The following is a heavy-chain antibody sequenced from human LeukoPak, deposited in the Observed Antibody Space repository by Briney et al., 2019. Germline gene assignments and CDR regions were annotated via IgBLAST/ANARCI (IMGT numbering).Heavy chain of an antibody. Sequence: SETLSLTCTVSGGSIRSSYYYWGWIRQPPGRGLEWIGDISHSGSSHYNPSLKSRLSMSVDTSKNQFSLTLTAVTAADTAVYYCGGRPYFDILAGSQMWGTVDHWGQGALVTVSS. J-gene: IGHJ4*02. CDR1: GGSIRSSYYY. D-gene: IGHD3-9*01. CDR2: ISHSGSS. CDR3: GGRPYFDILAGSQMWGTVDH. V-gene: IGHV4-39*07.